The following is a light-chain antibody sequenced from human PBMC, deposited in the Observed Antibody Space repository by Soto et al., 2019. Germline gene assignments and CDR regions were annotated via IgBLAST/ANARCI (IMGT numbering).Light chain of an antibody. CDR1: QSVSSGY. CDR2: GAS. Sequence: EIVLTQSPGTLSLSPGERATLSCRASQSVSSGYLAWYQQKPGQAPRLLIYGASSRATGIPDRFSGSGSGTDFTLTISRLEPEDFAVYHCQHYGNSRVTFGPGTKVNIK. J-gene: IGKJ3*01. V-gene: IGKV3-20*01. CDR3: QHYGNSRVT.